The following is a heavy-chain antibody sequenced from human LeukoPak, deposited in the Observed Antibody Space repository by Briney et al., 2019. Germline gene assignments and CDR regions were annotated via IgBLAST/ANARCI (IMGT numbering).Heavy chain of an antibody. V-gene: IGHV3-21*01. Sequence: GGSLRLSCAASGFTFSSYSMNWVRQAPGKGLEWVSSISSSSSYIYYADSVKGRFTISRDNAKNSLYLQMNSLRAEDTAVYYCAREGTGYWSFDCWGQGTLVTVSS. CDR1: GFTFSSYS. J-gene: IGHJ4*02. D-gene: IGHD3-3*01. CDR3: AREGTGYWSFDC. CDR2: ISSSSSYI.